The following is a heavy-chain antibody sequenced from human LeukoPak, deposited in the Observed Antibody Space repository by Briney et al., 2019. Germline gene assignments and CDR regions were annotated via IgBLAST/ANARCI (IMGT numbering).Heavy chain of an antibody. J-gene: IGHJ4*02. CDR1: GFTFSSYW. V-gene: IGHV3-74*01. CDR3: ARDRWGSWSFDY. CDR2: INNDGSST. D-gene: IGHD7-27*01. Sequence: PGGSLRLSCAASGFTFSSYWMHWVRQAPGKGLVWVSRINNDGSSTSYADSVKGRFTISRDNAKNTLYLQMNSLRVEDTAVYYCARDRWGSWSFDYWGQGTLVTVSS.